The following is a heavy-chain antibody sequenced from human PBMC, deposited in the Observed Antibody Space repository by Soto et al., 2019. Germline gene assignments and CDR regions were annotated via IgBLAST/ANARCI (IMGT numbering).Heavy chain of an antibody. Sequence: QVTLKESGPVLVKPTETLTLTCTVSGFSLSNARMGVSWIRQPPGKALEWLAHIFSNDEKSYSTSLKSRLTISTDTSKRQVVLTITNMDPVDTATYYCARMAAYCGGDCYWGWFDPWGQGTLVTVSS. CDR2: IFSNDEK. CDR3: ARMAAYCGGDCYWGWFDP. J-gene: IGHJ5*02. CDR1: GFSLSNARMG. V-gene: IGHV2-26*01. D-gene: IGHD2-21*01.